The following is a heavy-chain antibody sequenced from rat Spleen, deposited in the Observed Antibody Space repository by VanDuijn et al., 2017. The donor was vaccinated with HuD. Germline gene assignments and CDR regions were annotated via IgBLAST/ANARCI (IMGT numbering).Heavy chain of an antibody. CDR1: GFTFSNYD. CDR3: ARHAVRRPTDWYFDF. J-gene: IGHJ1*01. Sequence: EVQLVESGGGLVQPGRSLNLSCAASGFTFSNYDMAWIRQAPTKGLEWIASISTGGGNTSYRDSVKGRFTISRDNAKNTQYLQMDSLRSEDTATYYCARHAVRRPTDWYFDFWGPGTMVTVSS. CDR2: ISTGGGNT. D-gene: IGHD1-11*01. V-gene: IGHV5S13*01.